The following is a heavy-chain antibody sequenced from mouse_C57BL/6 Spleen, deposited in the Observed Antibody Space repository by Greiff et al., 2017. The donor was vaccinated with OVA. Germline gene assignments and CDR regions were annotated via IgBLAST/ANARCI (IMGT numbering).Heavy chain of an antibody. V-gene: IGHV5-4*01. CDR3: AREGNTVGYAMDY. CDR1: GFTFSSYA. J-gene: IGHJ4*01. CDR2: ISDGGSYT. D-gene: IGHD2-1*01. Sequence: EVMLVESGGGLVKPGGSLKLSCAASGFTFSSYAMSWVRQTPEKRLEWVATISDGGSYTYYPDNVKGRFTISRDNAKNNLYLQMSHLKSEDTAMYYCAREGNTVGYAMDYWGQGTSVTVSS.